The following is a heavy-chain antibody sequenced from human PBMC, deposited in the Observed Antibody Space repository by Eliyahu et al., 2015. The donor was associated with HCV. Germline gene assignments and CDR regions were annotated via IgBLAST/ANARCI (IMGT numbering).Heavy chain of an antibody. Sequence: ESGGGLVKPGGSLRLSCAASGFTFSDYYMSWIRQAPGKGLEWVSYISSSGSTIYYADSVKGRFTISRDNAKNSLYLQMNSLRAEDTAVYYCARDLWSNYVWYYYYGMDVWGQGTTVTVSS. CDR2: ISSSGSTI. CDR3: ARDLWSNYVWYYYYGMDV. J-gene: IGHJ6*02. V-gene: IGHV3-11*01. D-gene: IGHD3-16*01. CDR1: GFTFSDYY.